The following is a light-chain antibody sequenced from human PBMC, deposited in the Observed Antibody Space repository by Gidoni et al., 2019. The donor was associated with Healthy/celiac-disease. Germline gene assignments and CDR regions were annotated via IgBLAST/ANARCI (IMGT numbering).Light chain of an antibody. CDR2: GAS. CDR1: QSVSSN. Sequence: EIVMPQPAATLSVSPGERATLSCRASQSVSSNLAWYQQKPGRAPRLLIYGASTRTTGVPAHFSSGRSCAKFTPTISSLQSEDFAVVYCWQYNGWPRSTFGEGTKVEIK. CDR3: WQYNGWPRST. J-gene: IGKJ4*02. V-gene: IGKV3-15*01.